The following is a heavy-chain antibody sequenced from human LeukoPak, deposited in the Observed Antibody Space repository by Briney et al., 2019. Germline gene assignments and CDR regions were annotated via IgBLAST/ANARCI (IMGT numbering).Heavy chain of an antibody. J-gene: IGHJ6*03. Sequence: ASVKVSCKASGYTFTSYGISWVRQAPGQGLEWMGWISAYNGNTNYAQKLQGRVTVTTETSTSTAFLELRSLRSDDTAVYYCARDGLHYFYYMDVWGKGTTVTISS. V-gene: IGHV1-18*01. CDR2: ISAYNGNT. CDR1: GYTFTSYG. CDR3: ARDGLHYFYYMDV.